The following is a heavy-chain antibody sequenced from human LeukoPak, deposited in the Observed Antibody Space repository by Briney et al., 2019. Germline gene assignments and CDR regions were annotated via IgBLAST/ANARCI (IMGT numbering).Heavy chain of an antibody. Sequence: GGSLRLSCAASGFTFSNYWMTWVRQAPGKGLEWVASIEDDGDQKNYGDSVKGRFTISRDNTKNSLYLQMNSLRAEDTAVYYCARFRSPFDYWGQGTLVTVSS. J-gene: IGHJ4*02. CDR3: ARFRSPFDY. V-gene: IGHV3-7*01. CDR1: GFTFSNYW. CDR2: IEDDGDQK.